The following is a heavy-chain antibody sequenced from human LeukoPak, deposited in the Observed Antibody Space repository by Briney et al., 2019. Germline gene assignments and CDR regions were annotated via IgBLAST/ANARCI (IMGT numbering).Heavy chain of an antibody. D-gene: IGHD3-22*01. CDR2: IYYSGST. J-gene: IGHJ3*02. CDR1: GDSISSYY. V-gene: IGHV4-59*01. CDR3: ACFITADAFDI. Sequence: SETLSLTCIVSGDSISSYYWRWIRQPAGKGLEWVGYIYYSGSTNYNPSLKRRVTIPVETPKKQFSLNLTSVSAGYRPVYDCACFITADAFDIWGQGTMVTVSS.